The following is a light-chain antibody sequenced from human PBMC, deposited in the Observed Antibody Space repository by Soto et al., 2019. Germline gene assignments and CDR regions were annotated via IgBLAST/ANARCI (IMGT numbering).Light chain of an antibody. J-gene: IGKJ5*01. CDR3: QHYHNSPIT. CDR2: KAS. CDR1: QSISSW. V-gene: IGKV1-5*03. Sequence: DINMTQSPSTLSASVGDRVTITCRASQSISSWLAWYQQKSGKAPNLLIYKASSLESGVPSRFSGSGSGTKFTLTISSLQPDDFATYYCQHYHNSPITFGQGTRLEIK.